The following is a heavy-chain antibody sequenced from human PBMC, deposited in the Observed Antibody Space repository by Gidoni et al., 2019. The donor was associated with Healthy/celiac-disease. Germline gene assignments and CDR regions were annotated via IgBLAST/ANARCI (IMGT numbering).Heavy chain of an antibody. J-gene: IGHJ4*02. CDR2: ISSSSSYI. CDR1: GFTFSRHS. CDR3: ARDPGIAVAGN. Sequence: EVQLVDSGGGLVKPGGCLRLSCAASGFTFSRHSLNWVRQAPGKGLEWVSSISSSSSYIYYADSVKGRFTISRDNAKNSLYLQMNSLRAEDTAVHYCARDPGIAVAGNWGQGTLVTVSS. V-gene: IGHV3-21*01. D-gene: IGHD6-19*01.